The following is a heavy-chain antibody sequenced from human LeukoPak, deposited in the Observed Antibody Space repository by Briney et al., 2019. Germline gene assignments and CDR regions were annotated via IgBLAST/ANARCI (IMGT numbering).Heavy chain of an antibody. D-gene: IGHD4-17*01. CDR3: ARLSTVTTWFDP. J-gene: IGHJ5*02. CDR1: GYTFTGYY. Sequence: ASVKVSCKASGYTFTGYYMHWVRQAPGQGLEWMGWINPNSGGTNYAQKFQGRVTMTRDTSISTAYMEMSRLRSDDTAVYYYARLSTVTTWFDPWGQGTLVTVSS. CDR2: INPNSGGT. V-gene: IGHV1-2*02.